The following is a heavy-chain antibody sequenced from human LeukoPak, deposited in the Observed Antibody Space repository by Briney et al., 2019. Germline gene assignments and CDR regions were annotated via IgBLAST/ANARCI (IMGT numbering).Heavy chain of an antibody. CDR2: IYYSGST. CDR1: GGSISSSSYY. V-gene: IGHV4-39*01. Sequence: SETLSLTCTVSGGSISSSSYYWGWIRQPPGKGLEWIGSIYYSGSTNYNPSLKSRVTISVDTSKNQFSLTLRFVTAADTAVYYCARHSSGGYGFRHFDHWGQGTLVTVSS. J-gene: IGHJ4*02. D-gene: IGHD5-12*01. CDR3: ARHSSGGYGFRHFDH.